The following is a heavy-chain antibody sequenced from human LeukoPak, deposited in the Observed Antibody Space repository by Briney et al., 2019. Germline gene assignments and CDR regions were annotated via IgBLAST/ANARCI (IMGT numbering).Heavy chain of an antibody. Sequence: ASVKVSCKASGGTFSSYAISWVRQAPGQGLGWMGWLNTNTGHPTYAQDFTGRFVFSLDTSVSTAYLQISSLQPEDTAVYYCARLPSGSRAVYYFDYWGQGTLVAVSS. V-gene: IGHV7-4-1*02. J-gene: IGHJ4*02. CDR2: LNTNTGHP. CDR3: ARLPSGSRAVYYFDY. CDR1: GGTFSSYA. D-gene: IGHD1-26*01.